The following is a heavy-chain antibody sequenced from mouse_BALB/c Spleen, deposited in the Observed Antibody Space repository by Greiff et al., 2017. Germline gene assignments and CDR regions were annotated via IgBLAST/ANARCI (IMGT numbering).Heavy chain of an antibody. Sequence: VQLQQSGAELVKPGASVKLSCKASGYTFTSYWMHWVKQRPGQGLEWIGEIDPSDSYTNYNQKFKGKATLTVDKSSSTAYMQLSSLTSEDSAVYYCAAWGPFAYWGQGTLVTVSA. CDR3: AAWGPFAY. CDR1: GYTFTSYW. V-gene: IGHV1-69*02. J-gene: IGHJ3*01. CDR2: IDPSDSYT. D-gene: IGHD4-1*01.